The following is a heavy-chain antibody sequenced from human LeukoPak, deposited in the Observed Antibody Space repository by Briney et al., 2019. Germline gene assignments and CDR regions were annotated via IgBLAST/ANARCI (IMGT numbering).Heavy chain of an antibody. CDR2: IRNKANSYTT. Sequence: GGSLRLSCAASGFTFSDHYMDWVRQAPGKGLEWVGRIRNKANSYTTEYAASVKGRFTISRDDSKNSLYLQMNSLKTEDMAVYYCVSAFPDSSGHYYFDYWGQGTLVTVSS. CDR3: VSAFPDSSGHYYFDY. CDR1: GFTFSDHY. J-gene: IGHJ4*02. V-gene: IGHV3-72*01. D-gene: IGHD3-22*01.